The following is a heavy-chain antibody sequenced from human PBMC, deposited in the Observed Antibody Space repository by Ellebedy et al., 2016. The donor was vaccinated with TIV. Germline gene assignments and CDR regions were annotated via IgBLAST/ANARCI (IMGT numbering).Heavy chain of an antibody. Sequence: GESLKISCAASGFTFSNYWMHWVRQVPGKGLVWVSRISEDGSNTNYADSVKGRFTISRDNAKNTLYLQMNSLRADETAIYYCARGITSPAQDIWGQGTMVAVSS. CDR2: ISEDGSNT. CDR3: ARGITSPAQDI. CDR1: GFTFSNYW. J-gene: IGHJ3*02. V-gene: IGHV3-74*01. D-gene: IGHD3-10*01.